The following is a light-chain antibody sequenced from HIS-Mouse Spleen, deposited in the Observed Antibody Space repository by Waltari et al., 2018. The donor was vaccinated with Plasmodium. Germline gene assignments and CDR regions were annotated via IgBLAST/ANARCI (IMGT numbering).Light chain of an antibody. V-gene: IGKV3-15*01. J-gene: IGKJ3*01. Sequence: IVMTQSPATLSVSPGERATLSCRASQSVSSNLAWYQQNPGQAPRLLIYGASTRATGIPASFSGSGSGTEFTLTISSLQSEDFAVYYCQQYNNWSFTFGPGTKVDIK. CDR3: QQYNNWSFT. CDR2: GAS. CDR1: QSVSSN.